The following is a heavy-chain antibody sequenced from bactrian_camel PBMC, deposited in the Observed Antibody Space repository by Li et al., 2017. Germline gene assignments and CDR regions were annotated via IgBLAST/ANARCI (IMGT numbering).Heavy chain of an antibody. Sequence: VQLVESGGGSVQAGGSLTLSCSASGYSYDQYCMGWFRQAPGKELEWVSGINSGGGSTYYLDSVKGRFTISKDNAKNTLYLQMSSLKPEDTAVYYCAAIPRREVMVLYTCEGQGTQVTVS. CDR2: INSGGGST. V-gene: IGHV3S40*01. CDR1: GYSYDQYC. J-gene: IGHJ4*01. D-gene: IGHD2*01.